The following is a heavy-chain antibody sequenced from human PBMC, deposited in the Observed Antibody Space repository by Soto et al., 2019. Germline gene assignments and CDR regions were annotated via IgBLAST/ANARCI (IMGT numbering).Heavy chain of an antibody. CDR3: ARELHYDYVWGSYRHFDY. Sequence: SVKVSCKASGGTFSSYAISWVRQAPGQGLEWMGGIIPIFGTANYAQKFQGRVTITADESTSTAYMELSSLRSEDTAVYYCARELHYDYVWGSYRHFDYWGQGTLVTVSS. D-gene: IGHD3-16*02. J-gene: IGHJ4*02. V-gene: IGHV1-69*13. CDR2: IIPIFGTA. CDR1: GGTFSSYA.